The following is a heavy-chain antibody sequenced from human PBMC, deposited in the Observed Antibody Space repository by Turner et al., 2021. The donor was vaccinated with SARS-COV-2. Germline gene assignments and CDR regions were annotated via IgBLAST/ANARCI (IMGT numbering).Heavy chain of an antibody. Sequence: EVQLLGSGGGLVQPGGSLRLPCTASGLTFNNFGMSWVRQAPGKGLEWVSTISGSGENTHYAESVKGRFTISRDNSKNTLYLQMNSLRAEDTAIYYCAKDAGVEESFFDYWGQGTLVTVSS. J-gene: IGHJ4*02. CDR3: AKDAGVEESFFDY. CDR1: GLTFNNFG. D-gene: IGHD3-10*01. V-gene: IGHV3-23*01. CDR2: ISGSGENT.